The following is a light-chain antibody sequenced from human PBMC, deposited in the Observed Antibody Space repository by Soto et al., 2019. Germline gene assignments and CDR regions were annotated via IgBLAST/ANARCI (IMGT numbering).Light chain of an antibody. J-gene: IGKJ2*01. CDR2: AAS. CDR1: QSIRNY. Sequence: DIQMTQSPSSLSASVGDSVTITCRASQSIRNYLNWYQQKPGRAPDLLIFAASILHSGVPSRFSGSGSRTDFTRTMSCLPPEEFATYYFQQSDSSPYTFGQGTKLEI. CDR3: QQSDSSPYT. V-gene: IGKV1-39*01.